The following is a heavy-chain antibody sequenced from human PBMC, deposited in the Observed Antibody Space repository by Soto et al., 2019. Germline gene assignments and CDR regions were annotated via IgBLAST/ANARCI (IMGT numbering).Heavy chain of an antibody. CDR3: ARTPLSSGPKDFSYDY. Sequence: GASVKVSCKAFGYIFTNYYMHWVRQAPGQGLEWMGWINPNSGGTNYAQKFQGWVTMTRDTSISTAYMELSRLRSDDTAVYYCARTPLSSGPKDFSYDYWGQGTLVTVSS. CDR1: GYIFTNYY. V-gene: IGHV1-2*04. CDR2: INPNSGGT. D-gene: IGHD3-22*01. J-gene: IGHJ4*02.